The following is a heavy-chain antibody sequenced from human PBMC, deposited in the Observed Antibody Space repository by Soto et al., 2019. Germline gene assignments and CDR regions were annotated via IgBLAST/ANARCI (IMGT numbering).Heavy chain of an antibody. J-gene: IGHJ3*02. CDR2: INPSGGST. CDR3: ARDLPGPDHGDYGVHAFDI. CDR1: GYTFTSYY. D-gene: IGHD4-17*01. Sequence: ASVKVSCKASGYTFTSYYMHWVRQAPGQGLEWMGIINPSGGSTNYAQKFQGRVTMTRDTSTSTAYMELRSLRSDDTAVYYCARDLPGPDHGDYGVHAFDIWGQRTMVTVSS. V-gene: IGHV1-46*01.